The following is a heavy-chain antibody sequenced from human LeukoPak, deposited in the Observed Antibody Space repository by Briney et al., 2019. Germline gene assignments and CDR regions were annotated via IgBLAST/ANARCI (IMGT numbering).Heavy chain of an antibody. Sequence: PSETLSLTCTVSGGSISSGSYYWSWIRQPAGKGLEWIGRIYTSGSTNYNPSLKSRVTISVDTSKNQFSLKLSSVTAADTAVYYYARVSGSEWLRLGDYYYYMDVWGKGTTVTVSS. CDR1: GGSISSGSYY. J-gene: IGHJ6*03. D-gene: IGHD5-12*01. CDR3: ARVSGSEWLRLGDYYYYMDV. V-gene: IGHV4-61*02. CDR2: IYTSGST.